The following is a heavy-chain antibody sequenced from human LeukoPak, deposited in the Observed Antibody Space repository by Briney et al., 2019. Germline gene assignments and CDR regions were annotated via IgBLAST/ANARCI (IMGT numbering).Heavy chain of an antibody. CDR1: GFTFSTYA. CDR2: ISYDGSNK. CDR3: AKDVSWNWFDP. Sequence: AGGSLRLSCAASGFTFSTYAMHWVRQAPGKGLEWMAVISYDGSNKYYADSVKGRFTISRDNSKNTLYLQMNTLRAEDTAVYYCAKDVSWNWFDPWGQGTLVTVSS. V-gene: IGHV3-30*18. J-gene: IGHJ5*02.